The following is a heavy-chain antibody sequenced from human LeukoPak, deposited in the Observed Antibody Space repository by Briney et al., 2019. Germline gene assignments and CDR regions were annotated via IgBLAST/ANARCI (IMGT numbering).Heavy chain of an antibody. Sequence: SETLSLTCAVSGGSISSSNWWSWVRQPPGKGLEWIGEIYHSGSTNYNPSLKSRVTISVDKSKNQFSLKLSSVTAADTAVYYCARVSAYSSSWYGGYYFDYWGQGTLVTVSS. CDR2: IYHSGST. D-gene: IGHD6-13*01. CDR1: GGSISSSNW. V-gene: IGHV4-4*02. J-gene: IGHJ4*02. CDR3: ARVSAYSSSWYGGYYFDY.